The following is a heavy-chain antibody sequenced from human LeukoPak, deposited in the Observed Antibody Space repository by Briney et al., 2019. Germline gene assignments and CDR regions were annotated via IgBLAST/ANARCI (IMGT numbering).Heavy chain of an antibody. Sequence: GGSLRLSCAASGFTFSRHWMSWVRQAPGKGLERVAHMNQDGSAIYSIDSVKGRFTISRDNGKNSLYLHMSGLTVADTAVYYCASTVPGHPDDYFDYWGQGTLVTVSS. CDR3: ASTVPGHPDDYFDY. V-gene: IGHV3-7*01. CDR2: MNQDGSAI. D-gene: IGHD6-19*01. J-gene: IGHJ4*02. CDR1: GFTFSRHW.